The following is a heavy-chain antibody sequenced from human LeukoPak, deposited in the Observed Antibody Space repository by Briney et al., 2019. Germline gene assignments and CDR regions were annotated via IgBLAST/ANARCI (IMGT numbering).Heavy chain of an antibody. CDR1: GFFTFNNYW. CDR2: INTDGSTT. Sequence: PGGSLRLSCVASGFFTFNNYWMHWVRQAPGKGLVWVSRINTDGSTTNYADSVKGRFTISRDNAKNILYLQMNSLRVEDTAVYYCARAYNSGLDYWGQGTLVTVSS. CDR3: ARAYNSGLDY. J-gene: IGHJ4*02. V-gene: IGHV3-74*01. D-gene: IGHD3-22*01.